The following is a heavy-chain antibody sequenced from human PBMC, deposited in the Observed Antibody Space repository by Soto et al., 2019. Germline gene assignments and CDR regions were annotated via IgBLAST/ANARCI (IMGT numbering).Heavy chain of an antibody. CDR2: ISGSGDST. D-gene: IGHD6-13*01. V-gene: IGHV3-23*01. J-gene: IGHJ4*02. CDR3: AKSYSSNWYDYFDY. CDR1: GFTFHDYA. Sequence: GGSLRLSCATSGFTFHDYAMSWVRQAPGKGLEWVSAISGSGDSTYYADSVKGRFTISRDTSKNTLYLQMDSLRAEDTALYYCAKSYSSNWYDYFDYWGQGTLVTVSS.